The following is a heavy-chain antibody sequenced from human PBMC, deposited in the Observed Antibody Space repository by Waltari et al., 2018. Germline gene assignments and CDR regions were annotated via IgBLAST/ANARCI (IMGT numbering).Heavy chain of an antibody. CDR3: AKDNKYKVAAAGIDY. CDR1: GFNFDDYA. CDR2: ISWNSGSI. J-gene: IGHJ4*02. Sequence: EVQLVESGGGLVQPGRSLRLSCAASGFNFDDYAMHWVRQAPGKGLEWVSGISWNSGSIGYADSVKGRFTISRDNTKNSLYLQMNSPRAEDTALYYCAKDNKYKVAAAGIDYWGQGTLVTVSS. V-gene: IGHV3-9*01. D-gene: IGHD6-13*01.